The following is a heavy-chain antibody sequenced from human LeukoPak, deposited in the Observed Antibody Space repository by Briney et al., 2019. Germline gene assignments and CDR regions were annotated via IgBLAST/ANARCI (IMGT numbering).Heavy chain of an antibody. CDR1: GYMFTGYY. V-gene: IGHV1-2*02. CDR3: ARGYCSGDCFTLFDC. J-gene: IGHJ4*02. D-gene: IGHD2-21*02. CDR2: INPNSGGT. Sequence: ASVKVSCKASGYMFTGYYMHWVRQAPGQGLEWMGWINPNSGGTNYAQKFQGRVAMTRDTSISTAYMELSSLRSDDTAVYYCARGYCSGDCFTLFDCWGQRTLVTVSS.